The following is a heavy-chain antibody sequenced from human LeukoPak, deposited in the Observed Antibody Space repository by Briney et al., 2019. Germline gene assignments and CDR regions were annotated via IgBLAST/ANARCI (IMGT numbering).Heavy chain of an antibody. CDR2: VYYSGIT. J-gene: IGHJ4*02. CDR3: ARRLAVTGRYYFDY. D-gene: IGHD6-19*01. V-gene: IGHV4-59*08. Sequence: SETLSLTCSVSGGSISTYYWSWIRQPPGKGLEWIGYVYYSGITNYNPSLKSRVTISVDRSKSQFSLKLSSVTAADTAVYYCARRLAVTGRYYFDYWGQGTLVTVSS. CDR1: GGSISTYY.